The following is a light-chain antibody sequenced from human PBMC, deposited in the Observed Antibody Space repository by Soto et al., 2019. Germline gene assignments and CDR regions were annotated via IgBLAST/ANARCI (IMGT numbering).Light chain of an antibody. CDR2: GAS. V-gene: IGKV3-15*01. CDR1: QSVTSD. Sequence: EIVMTQSPATLSVSPGERATLSCRASQSVTSDLAWYQHKPGQAPRLLLYGASTGATGIPARFSGSGSGTEFTLTINGLQSEDLAIYYCQQYSAWPITFGGGTKVEIK. J-gene: IGKJ4*01. CDR3: QQYSAWPIT.